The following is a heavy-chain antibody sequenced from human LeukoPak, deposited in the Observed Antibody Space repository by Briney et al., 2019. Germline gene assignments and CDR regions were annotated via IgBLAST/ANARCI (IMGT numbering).Heavy chain of an antibody. CDR3: ARATDIVEIVRGQAQKGGWFDT. CDR2: SHHSGNT. D-gene: IGHD5-24*01. J-gene: IGHJ5*02. V-gene: IGHV4-30-2*01. Sequence: PSQTLSLTCSVSGASIGSGDFYWSWIRQPPGKGLEWIGYSHHSGNTYYNPSLKSRVTISVDKSKNQVSLELTSVTAADTAVYYCARATDIVEIVRGQAQKGGWFDTWGQGTPVTVSS. CDR1: GASIGSGDFY.